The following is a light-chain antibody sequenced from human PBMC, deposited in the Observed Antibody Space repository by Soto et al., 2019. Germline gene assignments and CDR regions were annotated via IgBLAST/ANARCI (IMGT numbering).Light chain of an antibody. CDR3: QQYGSSPSIT. V-gene: IGKV3-20*01. Sequence: EIVLTQSPATLSLSPGRRGTLSCRASQSVSRSLAWYQQRPGQAPRLLIFDASSRATGIPDRFSGSGSGTAFTLTISRLEPEDFAVYYCQQYGSSPSITFGQGIRLEIK. CDR1: QSVSRS. J-gene: IGKJ5*01. CDR2: DAS.